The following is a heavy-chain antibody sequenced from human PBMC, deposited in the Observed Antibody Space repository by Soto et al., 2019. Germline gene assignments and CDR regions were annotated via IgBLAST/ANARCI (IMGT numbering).Heavy chain of an antibody. D-gene: IGHD3-10*01. CDR2: IYPGDSDT. J-gene: IGHJ6*03. Sequence: GESLKISCKGSGYSFTSYWIGWVRQMPGKGLEWMGIIYPGDSDTRYSPSFQGQVTISADKSISTAYLQWSSLKASDTAMYYCARSDRWFGELYQYYYYMDVWGKGTTVTVSS. CDR3: ARSDRWFGELYQYYYYMDV. V-gene: IGHV5-51*01. CDR1: GYSFTSYW.